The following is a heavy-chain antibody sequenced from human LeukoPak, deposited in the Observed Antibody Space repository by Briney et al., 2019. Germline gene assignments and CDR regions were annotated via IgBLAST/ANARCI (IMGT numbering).Heavy chain of an antibody. V-gene: IGHV1-18*01. Sequence: ASVKVSCKASGYTFTSYDISWVRQAPGQGLEWMGWISAYNGNTNYAQKLQGRVTMTTDTSTSTAYMELRSLRSEDTAVYYCARELSGYEDYYYMDVWGKGTTVTVPS. D-gene: IGHD5-12*01. CDR3: ARELSGYEDYYYMDV. CDR2: ISAYNGNT. CDR1: GYTFTSYD. J-gene: IGHJ6*03.